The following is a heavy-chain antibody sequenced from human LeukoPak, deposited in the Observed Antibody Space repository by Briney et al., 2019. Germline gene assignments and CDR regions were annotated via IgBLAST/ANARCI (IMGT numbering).Heavy chain of an antibody. CDR1: GFTFSSYA. CDR2: ISYDGSNK. V-gene: IGHV3-30-3*01. Sequence: PGGSLRLSCAASGFTFSSYAMHWVRQAPGKGLEWVAVISYDGSNKYYADSVKGRFTISRDNSKNTLYLQMNSLRAEDTAVYYCARARSPYGDYYYYFDYWGQGTLVTVSS. D-gene: IGHD4-17*01. J-gene: IGHJ4*02. CDR3: ARARSPYGDYYYYFDY.